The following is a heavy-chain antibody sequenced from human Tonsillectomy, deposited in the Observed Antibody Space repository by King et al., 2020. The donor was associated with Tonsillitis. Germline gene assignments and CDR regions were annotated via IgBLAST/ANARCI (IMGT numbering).Heavy chain of an antibody. CDR2: ISSSGGST. V-gene: IGHV3-23*04. D-gene: IGHD4-17*01. CDR3: AKRRTPVPRGGDFDY. J-gene: IGHJ4*02. Sequence: VQLVESGGGLVQPGGSLRLSCAASGFTFRTYGMTWVRQAPGKGLEWVSSISSSGGSTYYADSVKGRFTISRDNSKNTLYLQMNSLRAEDTAVFYCAKRRTPVPRGGDFDYWGQGTLVTVSS. CDR1: GFTFRTYG.